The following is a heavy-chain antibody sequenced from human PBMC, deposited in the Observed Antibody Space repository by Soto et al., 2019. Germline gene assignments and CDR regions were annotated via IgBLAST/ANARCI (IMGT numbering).Heavy chain of an antibody. CDR2: IYHSGTT. D-gene: IGHD3-10*01. CDR3: AGYDSGNYDYGMDV. CDR1: GGSISSDSYS. Sequence: QLQLQESGSGLVKPSQTLSLTCAVTGGSISSDSYSWSWIRQPPGKGLEWIGYIYHSGTTFYNPSLRSRVTISVDRSKNQFSLNLTSVTAADTAVYYCAGYDSGNYDYGMDVWGQGTTVTVSS. V-gene: IGHV4-30-2*01. J-gene: IGHJ6*02.